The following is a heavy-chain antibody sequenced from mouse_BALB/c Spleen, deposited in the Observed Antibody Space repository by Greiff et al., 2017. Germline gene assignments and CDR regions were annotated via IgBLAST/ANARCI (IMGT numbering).Heavy chain of an antibody. Sequence: QVQLQQSGAELARPGASVKMSCKASGYTFTSYTMHWVKQRPGQGLEWIGYINPSSGYTNYNQKFKDKATLTADKSSSTAYMQLSSLTSEDSAVYYCAYDGYYEYYAMDYWGQGTSVTVSS. CDR1: GYTFTSYT. J-gene: IGHJ4*01. D-gene: IGHD2-3*01. V-gene: IGHV1-4*01. CDR3: AYDGYYEYYAMDY. CDR2: INPSSGYT.